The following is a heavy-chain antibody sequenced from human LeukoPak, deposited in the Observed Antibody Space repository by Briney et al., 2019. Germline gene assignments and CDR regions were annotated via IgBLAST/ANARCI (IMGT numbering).Heavy chain of an antibody. CDR2: IIPIFGTA. CDR1: GGTFSSYA. Sequence: SVKVSCKASGGTFSSYAISWVRQAPGQGLEWMGGIIPIFGTANYAQKFQGRVTITADKSTSTAYMELSSLRSEDTAVYYCASSNGYSSGWYLPITDYWGQGTLVTVSS. CDR3: ASSNGYSSGWYLPITDY. J-gene: IGHJ4*02. V-gene: IGHV1-69*06. D-gene: IGHD6-19*01.